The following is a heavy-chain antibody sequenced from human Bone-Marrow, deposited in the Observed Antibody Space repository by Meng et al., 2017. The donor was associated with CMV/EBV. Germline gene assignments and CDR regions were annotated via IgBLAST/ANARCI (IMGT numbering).Heavy chain of an antibody. CDR2: ISKGGPTI. CDR1: GFTFRSYA. D-gene: IGHD2-8*01. Sequence: GESLKISCSASGFTFRSYAMSWVRQAPGKGLEWVSYISKGGPTIYYADSVKGRFTISRDNAKNSLYLQMDSLRAEDTAVYYCGGTDGRGMDVWGQGTTVTVSS. V-gene: IGHV3-48*03. J-gene: IGHJ6*02. CDR3: GGTDGRGMDV.